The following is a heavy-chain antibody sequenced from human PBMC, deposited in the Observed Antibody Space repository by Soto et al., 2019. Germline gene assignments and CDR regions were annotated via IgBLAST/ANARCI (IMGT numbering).Heavy chain of an antibody. V-gene: IGHV4-59*08. Sequence: SETLSLTCTVSGASISTYYWSWIRQPPGKGLEWIGYIYYTGSTNYSPSLKSRITISIDTSKNQFSLKLSSVTAADTAVYYCAGDSSSYRFFYWGRGTLVTVSS. CDR2: IYYTGST. CDR1: GASISTYY. D-gene: IGHD6-6*01. CDR3: AGDSSSYRFFY. J-gene: IGHJ4*02.